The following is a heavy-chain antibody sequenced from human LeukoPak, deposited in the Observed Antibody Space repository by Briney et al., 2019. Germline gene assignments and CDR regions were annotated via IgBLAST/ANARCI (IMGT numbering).Heavy chain of an antibody. J-gene: IGHJ3*01. D-gene: IGHD3-22*01. V-gene: IGHV4-59*11. CDR1: GGSLSGHY. CDR3: ARLLDNDISGDPDTFDV. Sequence: SETLSLTCTVSGGSLSGHYWSWIRQTPGKRLEWIGYVSSTWRTKYHPSLQSRVTISIVPSKSQFSLKLTSVTSADTAVYSCARLLDNDISGDPDTFDVWGQGTTVIVSS. CDR2: VSSTWRT.